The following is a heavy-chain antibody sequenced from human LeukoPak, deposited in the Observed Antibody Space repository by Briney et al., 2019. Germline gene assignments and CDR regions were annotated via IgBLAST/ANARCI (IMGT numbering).Heavy chain of an antibody. D-gene: IGHD1-26*01. CDR2: IYPGDSGP. J-gene: IGHJ3*01. CDR3: GMSGDRVPLQDDVFDV. V-gene: IGHV5-51*01. Sequence: GESLKISCKVSGYSFTSYCIGWVRQMPGKGLEWMGIIYPGDSGPTYSPSFQGHVTISVDKSISTAYLQWSSLQASDTAMYYCGMSGDRVPLQDDVFDVWGQGTMVTVST. CDR1: GYSFTSYC.